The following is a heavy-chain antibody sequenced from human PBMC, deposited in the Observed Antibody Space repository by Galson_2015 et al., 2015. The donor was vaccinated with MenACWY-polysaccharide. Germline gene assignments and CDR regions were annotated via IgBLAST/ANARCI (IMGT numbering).Heavy chain of an antibody. V-gene: IGHV3-33*01. CDR1: GSRFSNSG. D-gene: IGHD2-15*01. CDR3: AREGSRIVFHAFDI. Sequence: SLRPSCAGSGSRFSNSGIHWVRQAPGKGLEWVAVIQYDGSIKAYADSVKGRFTISRDNSKNTVFLEMNTLGAKDTAVYYCAREGSRIVFHAFDIWGQGTMVTVSS. J-gene: IGHJ3*02. CDR2: IQYDGSIK.